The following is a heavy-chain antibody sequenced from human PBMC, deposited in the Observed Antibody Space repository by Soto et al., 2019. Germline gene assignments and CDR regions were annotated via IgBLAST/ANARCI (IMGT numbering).Heavy chain of an antibody. Sequence: GGSLRLSCAASGFTFSSYSMNWVRQAPGKGLEWVSSISSSSSYIYYADSVKGRFTISRDNAKNSLYLQMNSLRAEDTAVYYCARGSEQQLAYFDYWGQGTLVTVSS. J-gene: IGHJ4*02. V-gene: IGHV3-21*01. CDR1: GFTFSSYS. D-gene: IGHD6-13*01. CDR3: ARGSEQQLAYFDY. CDR2: ISSSSSYI.